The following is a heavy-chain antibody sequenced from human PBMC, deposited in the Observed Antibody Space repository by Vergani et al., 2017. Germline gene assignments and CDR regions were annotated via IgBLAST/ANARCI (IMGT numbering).Heavy chain of an antibody. D-gene: IGHD3-9*01. CDR2: IYHSGST. Sequence: QVQLQESGPGLVKPSETLSLTCTVSGYSISSGYYWGWIRQPPGKGLEWIGSIYHSGSTYYNPSLKIGVTISVDTSKNQFSLKLSSVTAADTAVYYCARDHWLARWGQGTLVTVSS. J-gene: IGHJ4*02. CDR1: GYSISSGYY. CDR3: ARDHWLAR. V-gene: IGHV4-38-2*02.